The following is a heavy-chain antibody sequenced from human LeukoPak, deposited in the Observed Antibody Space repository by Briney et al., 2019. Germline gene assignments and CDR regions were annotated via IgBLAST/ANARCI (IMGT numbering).Heavy chain of an antibody. CDR2: IYPGDSDT. CDR3: ARCGAGYPYYYYMDV. D-gene: IGHD3-9*01. CDR1: GYSFTSYW. Sequence: GESLKISCKGSGYSFTSYWIGWVRQMPGKGLEWMGIIYPGDSDTRYSPSFQGQVTISADKSISTAYLQWSSLKASDTATYYCARCGAGYPYYYYMDVWGKGTTVTVSS. V-gene: IGHV5-51*01. J-gene: IGHJ6*03.